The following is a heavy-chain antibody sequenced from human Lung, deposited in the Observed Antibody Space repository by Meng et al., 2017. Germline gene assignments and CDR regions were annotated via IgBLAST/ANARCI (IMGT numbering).Heavy chain of an antibody. Sequence: QVQLQQWGAGMLQPSETLSLTCVVSGGSFSDYYWSWIRQPPWKGLEWIGEINHSGSTNYNPSLESRATISVDTSQNNLSLKLSSVTAADSAVYYCARGPTTMAHDFDYWGQGTLVTVSS. CDR1: GGSFSDYY. CDR2: INHSGST. J-gene: IGHJ4*02. V-gene: IGHV4-34*01. D-gene: IGHD4-11*01. CDR3: ARGPTTMAHDFDY.